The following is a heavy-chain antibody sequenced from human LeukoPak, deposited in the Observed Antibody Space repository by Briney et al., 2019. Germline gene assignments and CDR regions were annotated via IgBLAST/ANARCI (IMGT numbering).Heavy chain of an antibody. V-gene: IGHV4-61*02. CDR3: ARDRSGYDLDYYYYYMDV. Sequence: SGSLSLTYAVSCGSISSGSYYWSWIQQPAGKGLEWIGRIYTIGTTNYNPSLKSRVTISVDTSKNQFSLKLSSVTAADTAVYYCARDRSGYDLDYYYYYMDVWGKGTTVTISS. CDR1: CGSISSGSYY. D-gene: IGHD5-12*01. CDR2: IYTIGTT. J-gene: IGHJ6*03.